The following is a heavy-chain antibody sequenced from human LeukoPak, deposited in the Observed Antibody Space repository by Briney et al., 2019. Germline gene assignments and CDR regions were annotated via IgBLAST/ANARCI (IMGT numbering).Heavy chain of an antibody. CDR1: GGSISSSNW. V-gene: IGHV4-4*02. J-gene: IGHJ5*01. CDR2: IYHSGST. D-gene: IGHD3-22*01. Sequence: PSETLSLTCAVSGGSISSSNWWSWVRQPPGKGLEWIGEIYHSGSTNYNPSLKSRVTISVDKSKNQFSLKLSSVTAADTAVYYCARGRGRVVVITTSRRSFWFDSWGQGTLVTVSS. CDR3: ARGRGRVVVITTSRRSFWFDS.